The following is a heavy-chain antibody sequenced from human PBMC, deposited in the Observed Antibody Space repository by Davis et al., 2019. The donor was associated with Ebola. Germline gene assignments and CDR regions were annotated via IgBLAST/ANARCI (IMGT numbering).Heavy chain of an antibody. CDR1: GYTFNLYG. D-gene: IGHD2-21*01. V-gene: IGHV1-18*01. J-gene: IGHJ4*02. Sequence: ASVKVSCKASGYTFNLYGISWVRQAPGQRLEWMGWINAGNGNTKYSQKFQGRVTMTRENSMSTAYMELTSLRSDDTAVYFCARGGVAYSDLDYWGQGTLVAVSS. CDR3: ARGGVAYSDLDY. CDR2: INAGNGNT.